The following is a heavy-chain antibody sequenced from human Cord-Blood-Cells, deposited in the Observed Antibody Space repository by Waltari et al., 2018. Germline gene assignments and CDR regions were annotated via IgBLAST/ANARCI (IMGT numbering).Heavy chain of an antibody. CDR3: ARGFCSSTSCYAFDI. D-gene: IGHD2-2*01. J-gene: IGHJ3*02. CDR1: GFTVSSHY. Sequence: EVQLVEYGGGLIQPGGSLRLSCAASGFTVSSHYLRWVRQAPGKGLEWVSVIYSGGSTYYADSVKGRFTISRDNSKNTLYLQMNSLRAEDTAVYYCARGFCSSTSCYAFDIWGQGTMVTVSS. V-gene: IGHV3-53*01. CDR2: IYSGGST.